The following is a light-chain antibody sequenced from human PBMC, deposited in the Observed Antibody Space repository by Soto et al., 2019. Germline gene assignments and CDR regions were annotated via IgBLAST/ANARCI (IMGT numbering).Light chain of an antibody. CDR2: YDN. J-gene: IGLJ1*01. Sequence: QSVLTQPPSASGTPGQRVTISCSGSNSNIGSNTVNWYQQLPGTAPKLLIYYDNMRPSVVPDRLSGAKSGTSAALAISGLQSDDEADYYCASWDDSLNGRVFGTGTQLTVL. V-gene: IGLV1-44*01. CDR1: NSNIGSNT. CDR3: ASWDDSLNGRV.